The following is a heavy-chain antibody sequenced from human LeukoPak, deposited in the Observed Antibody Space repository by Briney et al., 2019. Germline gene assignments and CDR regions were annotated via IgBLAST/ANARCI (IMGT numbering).Heavy chain of an antibody. J-gene: IGHJ5*02. CDR3: ARDGSWGSKFSDFWRGYWFDP. CDR1: GGTFSSYA. D-gene: IGHD3-3*01. Sequence: GSSVKVSCKASGGTFSSYAISWVRQAPGQGLEWMGGIIPIFGTANYAQKFQGRVTITADESTSTAYMELSSLRSEDTAVYYCARDGSWGSKFSDFWRGYWFDPWGQGTLVTVSS. V-gene: IGHV1-69*01. CDR2: IIPIFGTA.